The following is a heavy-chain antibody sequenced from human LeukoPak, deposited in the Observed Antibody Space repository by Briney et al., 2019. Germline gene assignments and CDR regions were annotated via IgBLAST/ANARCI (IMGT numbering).Heavy chain of an antibody. J-gene: IGHJ5*02. CDR1: GYTFTTYG. Sequence: ASVTVSCKASGYTFTTYGLRWLRPAPGQGVEWMGWISPYNGYTNYAQKLQGRVTMTTDTSTNTAYMDLRSLRSDDTAVYYCARDHWSHYYGSGGQNYFDPWGQGTLVIVSS. D-gene: IGHD3-10*01. CDR2: ISPYNGYT. V-gene: IGHV1-18*01. CDR3: ARDHWSHYYGSGGQNYFDP.